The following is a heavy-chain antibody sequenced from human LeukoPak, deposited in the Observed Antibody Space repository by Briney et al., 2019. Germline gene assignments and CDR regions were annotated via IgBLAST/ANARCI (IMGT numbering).Heavy chain of an antibody. CDR2: IFWDDDK. D-gene: IGHD4-11*01. Sequence: ESGPTLVRPTQTLTLTCTFSGFSLSTSGVSVGWIRQPPGKALEWLALIFWDDDKRYSPSLKSRLTITKDTSKNQVVLTMTNMDTVDTATYYCAHSRQYDYMSLGAYFDYWGQGTLVTVSS. CDR3: AHSRQYDYMSLGAYFDY. CDR1: GFSLSTSGVS. V-gene: IGHV2-5*02. J-gene: IGHJ4*02.